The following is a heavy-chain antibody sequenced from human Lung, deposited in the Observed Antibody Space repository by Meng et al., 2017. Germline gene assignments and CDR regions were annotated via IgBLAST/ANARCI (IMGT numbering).Heavy chain of an antibody. D-gene: IGHD2-15*01. CDR3: ARDCCSEIGPIDY. J-gene: IGHJ4*02. V-gene: IGHV3-23*01. CDR1: GFYLRKDG. Sequence: LWVLGRALGQPWESRILPCRTSGFYLRKDGMSRGRQVSVKVLNWFASISNNGDTHYADSMMGRFIISRDDSKNTLYLQVSSLRAEDTAVYYCARDCCSEIGPIDYWGQGTLVTVSS. CDR2: ISNNGDT.